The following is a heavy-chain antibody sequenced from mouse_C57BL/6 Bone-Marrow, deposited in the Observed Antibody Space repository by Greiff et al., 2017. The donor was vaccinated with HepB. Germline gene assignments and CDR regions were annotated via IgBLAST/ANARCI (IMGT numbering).Heavy chain of an antibody. V-gene: IGHV5-6*01. D-gene: IGHD1-1*01. J-gene: IGHJ2*01. Sequence: EVMLVESGGDLVKPGGSLKLSCAASGFTFSSYGMSWVRQTPDKRLEWVATISSGGSYTYYPDSVKGRFTISRDNAKNTLYLQMSSLKSEDTAMYYCARDLLYGSPLDYWGQVTTLTVSS. CDR3: ARDLLYGSPLDY. CDR2: ISSGGSYT. CDR1: GFTFSSYG.